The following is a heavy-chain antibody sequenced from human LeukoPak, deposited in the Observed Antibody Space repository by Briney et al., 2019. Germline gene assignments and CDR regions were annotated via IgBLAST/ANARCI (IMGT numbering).Heavy chain of an antibody. CDR2: TYYRSKWCN. D-gene: IGHD5-12*01. CDR3: AGDRGYGGDFDY. CDR1: GDSVSSNSAA. V-gene: IGHV6-1*01. Sequence: SQTLSLTCAISGDSVSSNSAAWNWIRQSPSRGLEWLGRTYYRSKWCNEYAVSVRSRITINPDTSKNQFSLQLNSVTPEDTAMYFCAGDRGYGGDFDYWGQGTLVTVSS. J-gene: IGHJ4*02.